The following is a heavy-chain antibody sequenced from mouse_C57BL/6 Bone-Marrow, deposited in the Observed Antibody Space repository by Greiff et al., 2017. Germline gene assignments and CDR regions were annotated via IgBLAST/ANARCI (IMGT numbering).Heavy chain of an antibody. CDR2: IYPGSGST. V-gene: IGHV1-55*01. Sequence: VQLQQPGAELVKPGASVKMSCKASGYTFTSYWINWVKQRPGQGLEWIGEIYPGSGSTNYNEKFKSKGTLTVDTSSSPAYMHLSSLTSENSAVYYCARWWFAYWGQGTLVTVAA. CDR1: GYTFTSYW. CDR3: ARWWFAY. J-gene: IGHJ3*01.